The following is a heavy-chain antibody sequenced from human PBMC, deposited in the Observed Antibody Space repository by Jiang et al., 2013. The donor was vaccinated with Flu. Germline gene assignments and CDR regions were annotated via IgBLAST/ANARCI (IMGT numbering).Heavy chain of an antibody. V-gene: IGHV4-34*01. D-gene: IGHD2/OR15-2a*01. J-gene: IGHJ5*02. Sequence: LLKPSETLSLTCSVSGGSFNGYYWSWIRQSPGKGLEWIGEINPGERADYNPSLKRRVTMSIDTSKSQFSLNLTTLTAADTAMYYCARVGPRPYSATFRSWWLDPWGQGTLVVVSS. CDR1: GGSFNGYY. CDR3: ARVGPRPYSATFRSWWLDP. CDR2: INPGERA.